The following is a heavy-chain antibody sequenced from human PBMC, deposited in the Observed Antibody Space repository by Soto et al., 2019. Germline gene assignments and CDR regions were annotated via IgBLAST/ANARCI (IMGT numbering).Heavy chain of an antibody. V-gene: IGHV4-59*01. CDR1: GGSSITYD. CDR2: IYYGGSP. Sequence: TETLSLTWTVSGGSSITYDGTWILQPPGKGLEWIGYIYYGGSPSYNPSLKSRVTISVDTSKNQFSLKVSSVTAADTAMYYCARGGNTALAYYFYGMDVWGQGTTVTVSS. CDR3: ARGGNTALAYYFYGMDV. D-gene: IGHD5-18*01. J-gene: IGHJ6*02.